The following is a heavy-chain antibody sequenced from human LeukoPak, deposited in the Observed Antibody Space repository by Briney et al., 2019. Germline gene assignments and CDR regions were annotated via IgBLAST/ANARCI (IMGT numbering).Heavy chain of an antibody. J-gene: IGHJ5*02. V-gene: IGHV6-1*01. Sequence: SQTLSLTCAIYGDTVSTNSAAWNWIRQSPSRGLEWLGKTYYRSKWYNDYAVSVKSRITINPDTSNNQFSLQLNSVTPEDTAVYYCAREGEVGTTWSWFDPWGQGTLVTVSS. CDR3: AREGEVGTTWSWFDP. CDR2: TYYRSKWYN. CDR1: GDTVSTNSAA. D-gene: IGHD1-26*01.